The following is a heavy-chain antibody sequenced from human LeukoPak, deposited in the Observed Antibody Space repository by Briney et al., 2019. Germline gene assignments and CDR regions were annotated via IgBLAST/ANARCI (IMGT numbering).Heavy chain of an antibody. CDR3: VKDLFNGFRPLDP. CDR2: INNNGGAT. Sequence: PGGSLRLSCSASELIFSRYAMHWFRQAPGKGLEYVASINNNGGATFYAASVTGRFTISTDISKDTLYLQMTSLRPDDTGVYCCVKDLFNGFRPLDPWGQGTLVTVSS. J-gene: IGHJ5*02. D-gene: IGHD2-8*01. CDR1: ELIFSRYA. V-gene: IGHV3-64D*06.